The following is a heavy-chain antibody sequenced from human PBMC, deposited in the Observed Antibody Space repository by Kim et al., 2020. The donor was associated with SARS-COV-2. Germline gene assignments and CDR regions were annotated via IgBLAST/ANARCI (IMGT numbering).Heavy chain of an antibody. D-gene: IGHD6-13*01. J-gene: IGHJ6*02. CDR3: ARDIAAAAPSYYYYGMDV. CDR1: GFTFSSYW. Sequence: GGSLRLSCAASGFTFSSYWMHWVRQAPGKGLVWVSRINSDGSSTSYADSVKGRFTISRDNAKNTLYLQMNSLRAEDTAVYYCARDIAAAAPSYYYYGMDVWGQGTTVTVSS. CDR2: INSDGSST. V-gene: IGHV3-74*01.